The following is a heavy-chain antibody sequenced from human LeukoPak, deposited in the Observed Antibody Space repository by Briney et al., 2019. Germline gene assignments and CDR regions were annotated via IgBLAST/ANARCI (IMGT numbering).Heavy chain of an antibody. J-gene: IGHJ4*02. D-gene: IGHD2-15*01. CDR2: ISYDGSNK. Sequence: GSLRLSCAASGFTFSSYWMSWVRQAPGKGLEWVAVISYDGSNKYYADSVKGRFTISRDNSKNTLYLQMNSLRAEDTAVYYCAKDGSKGSVVAPASYYFDYWGQGTLVTVSS. CDR3: AKDGSKGSVVAPASYYFDY. V-gene: IGHV3-30*18. CDR1: GFTFSSYW.